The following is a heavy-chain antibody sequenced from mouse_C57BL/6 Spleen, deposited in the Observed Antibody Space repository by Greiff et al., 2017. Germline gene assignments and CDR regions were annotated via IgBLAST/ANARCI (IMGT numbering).Heavy chain of an antibody. D-gene: IGHD2-14*01. V-gene: IGHV1-53*01. Sequence: QVQLQQPGPELVKPGASVKLSCKASGYTFTSYWMHWVKQRPGQGLEWIGNINPSNGGTNYNEKFKSKATLTVDKSSSTAYMQLSSLTSEDSAVEYCAGGGVGYRAMDYWGQGTSVTVSS. J-gene: IGHJ4*01. CDR1: GYTFTSYW. CDR2: INPSNGGT. CDR3: AGGGVGYRAMDY.